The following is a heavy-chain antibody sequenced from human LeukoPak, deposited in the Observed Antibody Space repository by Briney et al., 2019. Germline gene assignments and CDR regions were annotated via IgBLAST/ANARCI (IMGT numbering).Heavy chain of an antibody. J-gene: IGHJ4*02. D-gene: IGHD6-19*01. CDR1: GGSISSYY. Sequence: PSETLSLTCTVSGGSISSYYWGWIRQPPGKGLEWVGQIYYRETPNYNPSLKSRVTISIDTSKNQFSLKLNSVTAADTAVYYCAAGSERWLLRSWGQGTLVTVSS. CDR3: AAGSERWLLRS. CDR2: IYYRETP. V-gene: IGHV4-59*03.